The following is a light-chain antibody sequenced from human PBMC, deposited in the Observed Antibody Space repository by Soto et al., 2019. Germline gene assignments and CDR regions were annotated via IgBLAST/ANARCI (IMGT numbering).Light chain of an antibody. J-gene: IGKJ4*01. CDR2: GAS. CDR1: QSVSNNY. V-gene: IGKV3D-20*02. Sequence: EVGLTQPPGTQTLSTGARATLSCRASQSVSNNYLAWYQQIPGQAPRLLIYGASNRATGIPDRFSGSGSGTDCTRAISSLEPEDFAVYYCQQRSNWPLTFGGGTKVDIK. CDR3: QQRSNWPLT.